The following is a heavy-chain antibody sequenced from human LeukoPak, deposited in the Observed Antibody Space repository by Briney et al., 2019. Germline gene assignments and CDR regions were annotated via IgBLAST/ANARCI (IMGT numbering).Heavy chain of an antibody. J-gene: IGHJ4*02. CDR3: ARHHSIAVADDY. D-gene: IGHD6-19*01. V-gene: IGHV1-69*05. CDR1: GGTFSSYA. Sequence: ASVKVSCKASGGTFSSYAISWVRQAPGQGLEWMGGIIPIFGTANYAQELQGRVTMTTDTSTSTAYMELRSLRSDDTAVYYCARHHSIAVADDYWGQGTLVTVSS. CDR2: IIPIFGTA.